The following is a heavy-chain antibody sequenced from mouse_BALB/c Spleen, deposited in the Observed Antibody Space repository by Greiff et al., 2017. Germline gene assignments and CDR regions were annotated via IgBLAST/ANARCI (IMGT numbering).Heavy chain of an antibody. CDR3: ARDFYYFDY. Sequence: EVKLVESGGGLVQPGGSLRLSCATSGFTFTDYYMSWVRQPPGKALEWLGFIRNKANGYTTEYSASVKGRFTISRDNSQSILYLQMNTLRAEDSATYYCARDFYYFDYWGQGTTLTVSS. CDR1: GFTFTDYY. D-gene: IGHD1-1*01. V-gene: IGHV7-3*02. J-gene: IGHJ2*01. CDR2: IRNKANGYTT.